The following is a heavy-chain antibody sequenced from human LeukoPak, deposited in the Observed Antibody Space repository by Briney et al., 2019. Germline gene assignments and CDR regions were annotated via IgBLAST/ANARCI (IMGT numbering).Heavy chain of an antibody. CDR1: GYTFTGYY. J-gene: IGHJ4*02. Sequence: ASVKVSCKASGYTFTGYYMHWVRQAPGQGLEWMGWINPNSGGTNYAQKFQGRVTMTRDTSISTVYMELSRLRSDDTAVYYCARGRKGRGIVVVITSSFDYWGQGTLVTVSS. V-gene: IGHV1-2*02. CDR3: ARGRKGRGIVVVITSSFDY. CDR2: INPNSGGT. D-gene: IGHD3-22*01.